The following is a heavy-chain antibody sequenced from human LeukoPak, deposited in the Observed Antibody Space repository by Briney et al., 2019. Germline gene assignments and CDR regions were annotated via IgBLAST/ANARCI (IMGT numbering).Heavy chain of an antibody. CDR3: ARRVVAGFYYYSYYMDV. CDR1: GGSISSSSYY. D-gene: IGHD6-19*01. V-gene: IGHV4-39*07. CDR2: IYYSGST. Sequence: SETLSLTCTVSGGSISSSSYYWGWIRQPPGKGLEWIGSIYYSGSTYYNPSLKSRVTISVDTSKNQFSLKLSSVTAADTAVYYCARRVVAGFYYYSYYMDVWGKGTTVTISS. J-gene: IGHJ6*03.